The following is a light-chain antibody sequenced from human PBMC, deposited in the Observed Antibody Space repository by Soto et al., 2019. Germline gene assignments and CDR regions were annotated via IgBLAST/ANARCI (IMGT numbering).Light chain of an antibody. Sequence: DIVMTQSPDSLAVSLGERATINCKSSQSVLYSSNNKNYLAWYQQKPGQSPKLLIYWASTRESGVPDRFSGSGSGTDFPLTISSLQAENVAVYYCQQYYSTPHITFGQGTRLEIK. CDR2: WAS. J-gene: IGKJ5*01. CDR1: QSVLYSSNNKNY. V-gene: IGKV4-1*01. CDR3: QQYYSTPHIT.